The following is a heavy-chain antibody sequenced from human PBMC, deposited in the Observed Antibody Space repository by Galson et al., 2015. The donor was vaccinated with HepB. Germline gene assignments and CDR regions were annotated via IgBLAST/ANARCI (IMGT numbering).Heavy chain of an antibody. V-gene: IGHV3-48*04. D-gene: IGHD3-22*01. CDR2: ISTSSSTI. CDR3: ARTRSGYYVDS. CDR1: GFSFSSYS. J-gene: IGHJ4*02. Sequence: SLRLSCAASGFSFSSYSMNWVRQAPGKGLEWVSYISTSSSTIYDADSVKGRFTISRDNAKNSLYLQMNSLRVEDTAVYYCARTRSGYYVDSWGQGTLVTVSS.